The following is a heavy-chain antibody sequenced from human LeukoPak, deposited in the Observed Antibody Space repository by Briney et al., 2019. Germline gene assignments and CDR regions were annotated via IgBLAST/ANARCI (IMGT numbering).Heavy chain of an antibody. Sequence: SETLSLTCTVSGGPISSYYWGWIRQPPGKGLEWIGSIAHGGRPYYNPSLKSRVTISVDTSKNQFSLKLSSVTAADTAVYYCARVGKYDFWSGHDETRLDYWGQGSLVTVSS. CDR1: GGPISSYY. J-gene: IGHJ4*02. CDR2: IAHGGRP. D-gene: IGHD3-3*01. CDR3: ARVGKYDFWSGHDETRLDY. V-gene: IGHV4-38-2*02.